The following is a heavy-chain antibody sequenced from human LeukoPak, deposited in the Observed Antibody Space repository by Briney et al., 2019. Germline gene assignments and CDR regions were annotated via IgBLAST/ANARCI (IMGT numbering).Heavy chain of an antibody. V-gene: IGHV4-59*08. D-gene: IGHD5-18*01. CDR1: GGSISSDY. Sequence: SETLSLICTVSGGSISSDYWTWIRQPPGKGLEWIGYIYHSGTTNYNPSLKSRVTISIDTSKNQFSLKLSSVTAADTAVYYCARHLNTPMVKAHFDYWGQGALITVSS. CDR2: IYHSGTT. J-gene: IGHJ4*02. CDR3: ARHLNTPMVKAHFDY.